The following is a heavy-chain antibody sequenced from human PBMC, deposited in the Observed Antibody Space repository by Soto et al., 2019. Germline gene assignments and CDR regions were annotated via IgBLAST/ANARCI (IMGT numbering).Heavy chain of an antibody. CDR2: ISSYNGDT. D-gene: IGHD5-12*01. V-gene: IGHV1-18*01. CDR3: AREGVAPYYYYGMDV. CDR1: GYTFTRFE. Sequence: QVQLVQSGAEVKKPGASLKVSCKPSGYTFTRFEISWVRQAPGQGPEGMGGISSYNGDTNYAQTFQGRVTMTTDTSTSTAYMELRSLRSDDTAVYYCAREGVAPYYYYGMDVWGQGTPVTVSS. J-gene: IGHJ6*02.